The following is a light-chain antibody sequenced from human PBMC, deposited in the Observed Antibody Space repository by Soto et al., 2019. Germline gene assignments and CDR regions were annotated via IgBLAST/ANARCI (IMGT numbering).Light chain of an antibody. V-gene: IGLV2-14*01. Sequence: QSALTQPASVSGSPGQSITISCTGTSSDVGGYNYVSWYQQHPGKAPKLMIYDVSNRPSVVSNRFSGSKSGNTASLTISGLQAEDEADYYCRSYTSSSTWVFGGGTKLTVL. CDR3: RSYTSSSTWV. CDR2: DVS. CDR1: SSDVGGYNY. J-gene: IGLJ3*02.